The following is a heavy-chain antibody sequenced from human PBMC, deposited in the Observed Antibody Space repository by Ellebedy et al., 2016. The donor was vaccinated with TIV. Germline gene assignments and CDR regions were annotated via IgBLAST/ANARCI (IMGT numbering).Heavy chain of an antibody. D-gene: IGHD1-26*01. CDR3: VKDLLQVGAKLDY. Sequence: GGSLRLSXSASGFTFSSYAMHWVRQAPGKGLEYVSAISSNGGSTYYADSVKGRFTISRDNSKNTLYLQMSSLRAEDTAVYYCVKDLLQVGAKLDYWGQGTLVTVSS. J-gene: IGHJ4*02. CDR2: ISSNGGST. V-gene: IGHV3-64D*06. CDR1: GFTFSSYA.